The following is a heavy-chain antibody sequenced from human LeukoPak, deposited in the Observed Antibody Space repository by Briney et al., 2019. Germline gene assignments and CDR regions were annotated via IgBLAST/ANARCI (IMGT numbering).Heavy chain of an antibody. V-gene: IGHV4-59*01. Sequence: SETLSLTCTVSGGPISSYYWSWIRQPPGKRLEWIGYIYCSGSTNYNPSLKSRVTISVDTSKNQFSLKLSSVTAADTAVYYCARAVGLRGPLDFDYWGQGTLVTVSS. CDR3: ARAVGLRGPLDFDY. CDR1: GGPISSYY. CDR2: IYCSGST. J-gene: IGHJ4*02. D-gene: IGHD5-12*01.